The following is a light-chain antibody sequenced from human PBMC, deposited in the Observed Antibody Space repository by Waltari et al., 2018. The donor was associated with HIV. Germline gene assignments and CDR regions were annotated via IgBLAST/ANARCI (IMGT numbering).Light chain of an antibody. CDR2: DDS. J-gene: IGLJ1*01. CDR1: NIGHKS. CDR3: QVWDSGSDHPGV. V-gene: IGLV3-21*02. Sequence: SSVLPQPPSVSAAPGQTARLTCGGDNIGHKSVHWYQQKPGQAPVLVVFDDSDRSPGIPERFSGSNSGNTATLTVSRVEAGDEADYYCQVWDSGSDHPGVFGTGTKVTVL.